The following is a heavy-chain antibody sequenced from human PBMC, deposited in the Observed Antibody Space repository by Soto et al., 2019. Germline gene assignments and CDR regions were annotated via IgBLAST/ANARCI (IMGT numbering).Heavy chain of an antibody. CDR1: GGTFSSYT. V-gene: IGHV1-69*12. CDR2: IIPIFGTA. CDR3: ARGNHRWLQLGYFDL. J-gene: IGHJ2*01. Sequence: QVQLVQSGAEVKKPGSSVTVSCKASGGTFSSYTISWVRQAPGQWPEWMGGIIPIFGTANYVQKFQGRVTITADESTITAVMEVSSLRSEDTAVYYCARGNHRWLQLGYFDLWGRGTLVTVSS. D-gene: IGHD5-12*01.